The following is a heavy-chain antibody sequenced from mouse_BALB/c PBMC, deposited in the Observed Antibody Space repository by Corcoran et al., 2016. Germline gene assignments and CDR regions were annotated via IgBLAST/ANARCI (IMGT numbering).Heavy chain of an antibody. Sequence: EVQLQQSGPELVKPGASVKMSCKASGYKFASYVMHWVKQKPGQGLEWIGYINPHNDGTRYNEKFKGKATLTSDKSSSTAYMERGSLNSEDSAVYYCARRPNYYGSTYDYWGQGTTRTVSS. V-gene: IGHV1S136*01. CDR1: GYKFASYV. CDR3: ARRPNYYGSTYDY. J-gene: IGHJ2*01. CDR2: INPHNDGT. D-gene: IGHD1-1*01.